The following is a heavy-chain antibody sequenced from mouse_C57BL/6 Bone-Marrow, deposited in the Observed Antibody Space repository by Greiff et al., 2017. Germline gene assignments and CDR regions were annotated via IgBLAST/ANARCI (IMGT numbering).Heavy chain of an antibody. V-gene: IGHV2-2*01. CDR1: GFSLTSYG. J-gene: IGHJ1*03. CDR3: ARLTGDWYVDV. D-gene: IGHD4-1*01. Sequence: VKLMESGPGLVQPSQSLSITCTVSGFSLTSYGVHWVRQSPGKGLEWLGVIWSGGSTDYNAAFISRLSISKDNSKSQVFFKMNSLQADDTAIYYCARLTGDWYVDVWGTGTTVTVSS. CDR2: IWSGGST.